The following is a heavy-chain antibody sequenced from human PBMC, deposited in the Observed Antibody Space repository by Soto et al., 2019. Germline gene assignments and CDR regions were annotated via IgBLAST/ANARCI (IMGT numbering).Heavy chain of an antibody. CDR3: ARGGIPPSGYGIAYAMDV. CDR1: GVSISGSRYY. D-gene: IGHD1-26*01. Sequence: SETLSLTCTVSGVSISGSRYYWGWIRQPPGRGLEWIGNIYYSGSTYYTPALKRRVTLSVDTSKNQFSLNLNSVTAVDTAVYYCARGGIPPSGYGIAYAMDVWGQGTTVTVSS. V-gene: IGHV4-39*01. J-gene: IGHJ6*02. CDR2: IYYSGST.